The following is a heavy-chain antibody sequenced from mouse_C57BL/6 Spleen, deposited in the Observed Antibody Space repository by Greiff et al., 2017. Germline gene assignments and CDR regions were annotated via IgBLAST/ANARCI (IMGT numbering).Heavy chain of an antibody. J-gene: IGHJ3*01. CDR3: ARGGYDYAWFAY. D-gene: IGHD2-4*01. CDR1: GYSFTDYF. V-gene: IGHV1-20*01. CDR2: INPYNGDT. Sequence: VQLQQSGPELVKPGDSVKISCKASGYSFTDYFMNWVMQSHGKSLEWIGRINPYNGDTFYNQKFKGKATLTVDKSSSTAHMELRSLTSEDSAVYYCARGGYDYAWFAYWGQGTLVTVSA.